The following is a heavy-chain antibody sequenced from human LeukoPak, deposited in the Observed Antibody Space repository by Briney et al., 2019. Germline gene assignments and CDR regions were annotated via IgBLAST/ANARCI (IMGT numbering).Heavy chain of an antibody. CDR3: IPCSSTSCYSDY. Sequence: GGSLRLSCAASGFSFSSFAMSWVRQAPGKGLEWVGRIRSKANSYATAYAASVKGRFTISRDDSKNTAYLQMNSLKTEDTAVYYCIPCSSTSCYSDYWGQGTLVTVSS. V-gene: IGHV3-73*01. CDR2: IRSKANSYAT. J-gene: IGHJ4*02. CDR1: GFSFSSFA. D-gene: IGHD2-2*01.